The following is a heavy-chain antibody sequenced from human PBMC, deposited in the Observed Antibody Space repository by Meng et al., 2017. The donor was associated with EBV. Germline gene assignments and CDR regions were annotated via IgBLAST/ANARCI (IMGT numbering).Heavy chain of an antibody. CDR1: GFSISTTGVG. V-gene: IGHV2-5*02. Sequence: TLTESRPSRLKPTQTLTLHCTFVGFSISTTGVGVGWIRQHPGKALEWLALIYWDDDKRYSPSLKSRLTITKDTSKNQVVLTMTNMDPVDTATYYCAHRRDEYSSSWYGWFDPWGQGTLVTVSS. CDR3: AHRRDEYSSSWYGWFDP. CDR2: IYWDDDK. J-gene: IGHJ5*02. D-gene: IGHD6-13*01.